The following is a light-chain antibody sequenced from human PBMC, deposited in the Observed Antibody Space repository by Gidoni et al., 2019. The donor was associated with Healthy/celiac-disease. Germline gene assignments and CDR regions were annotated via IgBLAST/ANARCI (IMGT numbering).Light chain of an antibody. J-gene: IGKJ3*01. V-gene: IGKV1-33*01. CDR3: QQYDNLPLT. Sequence: DIQMTQSPSSLSASVGDRVTITCQASQDISNYSNRYQQKPGKAPKLLIYDASNLETGVPSRFSRSGSGTDFTFTISSLQPEDIATYYCQQYDNLPLTFGPGTKVEIK. CDR1: QDISNY. CDR2: DAS.